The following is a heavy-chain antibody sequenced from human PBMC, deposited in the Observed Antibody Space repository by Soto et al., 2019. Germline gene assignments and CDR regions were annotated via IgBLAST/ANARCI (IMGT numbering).Heavy chain of an antibody. V-gene: IGHV4-34*01. CDR2: INHSGST. CDR3: ARHTRYCISTSCRGYFDY. Sequence: PSETLSLTCAVYGGSFSGYYWTWIRQPPGTGLEWIGEINHSGSTSYNPSLKSRVTISVDTSKNQFSLKLSSVTAADTAVYCCARHTRYCISTSCRGYFDYWGQGTLVTVSS. J-gene: IGHJ4*02. D-gene: IGHD2-2*01. CDR1: GGSFSGYY.